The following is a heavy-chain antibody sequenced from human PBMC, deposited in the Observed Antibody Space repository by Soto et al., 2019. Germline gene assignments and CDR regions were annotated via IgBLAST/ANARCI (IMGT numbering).Heavy chain of an antibody. CDR3: ARGLYYYDSSGYY. Sequence: EVQLVESGGGLVQPGGSLRLSCAASGFTFSSYSMNWVRQAPGKGLEWVSYISSSSSTIYYADSVKGRFTISRDNAKNSLYPQMNSLRAEDTAVYYCARGLYYYDSSGYYWGQGTLVTVSS. V-gene: IGHV3-48*01. J-gene: IGHJ4*02. D-gene: IGHD3-22*01. CDR2: ISSSSSTI. CDR1: GFTFSSYS.